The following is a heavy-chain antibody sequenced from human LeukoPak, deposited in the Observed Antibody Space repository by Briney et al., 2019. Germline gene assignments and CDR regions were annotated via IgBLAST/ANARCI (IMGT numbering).Heavy chain of an antibody. CDR1: GYSFXSYW. V-gene: IGHV5-51*01. CDR3: ARLVRYPYYDFWSGYNDY. J-gene: IGHJ4*02. D-gene: IGHD3-3*01. Sequence: GESLKISCKGSGYSFXSYWIGWVRQMPGKGLEWMGIIYPGDSDTRYSPSFQGQVTISADKSISTAYLQWSSLKASDTAMYYCARLVRYPYYDFWSGYNDYWGQGTLVTVSS. CDR2: IYPGDSDT.